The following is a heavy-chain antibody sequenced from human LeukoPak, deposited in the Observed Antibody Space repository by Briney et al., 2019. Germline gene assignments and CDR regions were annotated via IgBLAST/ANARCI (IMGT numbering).Heavy chain of an antibody. Sequence: GGSLRLSCAASGFTFSSSYMTWVRQAPGKGLEWVSVVYSGGSTYYADSVKGRFTISRDNSRNTLYLQMSSLRAEDTAVYYCARRYYSMDVWGQGTTVTVSS. CDR2: VYSGGST. J-gene: IGHJ6*02. CDR3: ARRYYSMDV. CDR1: GFTFSSSY. V-gene: IGHV3-66*04.